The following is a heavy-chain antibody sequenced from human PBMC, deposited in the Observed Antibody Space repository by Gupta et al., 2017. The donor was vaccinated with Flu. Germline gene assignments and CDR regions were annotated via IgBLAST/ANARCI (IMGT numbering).Heavy chain of an antibody. J-gene: IGHJ6*03. Sequence: EVHLVESGGNLIQPGGSLRLSWAASGFTVRTHYMSWLRQAPGKGLEWVSLISGGDKIFYADSVKDRFTISRDTSNNMLYLQMNSLRVEDTAVYYCARDSVISPGPENYMDVWGKGTTFTVSS. CDR1: GFTVRTHY. CDR3: ARDSVISPGPENYMDV. V-gene: IGHV3-53*01. D-gene: IGHD3-10*01. CDR2: ISGGDKI.